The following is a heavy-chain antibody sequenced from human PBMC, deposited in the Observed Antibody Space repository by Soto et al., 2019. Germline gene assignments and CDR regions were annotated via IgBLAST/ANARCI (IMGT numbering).Heavy chain of an antibody. Sequence: PGGSLRLSCAASGFTFSNAWMNWVRQAPGKGLEWVGRIKSKTDGGTTDYAAPVKGRFTISRDDSKNTLYLQMNSLKTEDTAVYYCTTEIKYYDFWSSSSGGAFDIWGQGTMVTVSS. J-gene: IGHJ3*02. CDR1: GFTFSNAW. V-gene: IGHV3-15*07. CDR3: TTEIKYYDFWSSSSGGAFDI. CDR2: IKSKTDGGTT. D-gene: IGHD3-3*01.